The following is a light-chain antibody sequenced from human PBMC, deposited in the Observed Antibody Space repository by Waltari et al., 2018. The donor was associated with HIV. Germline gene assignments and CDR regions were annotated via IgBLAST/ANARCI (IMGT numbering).Light chain of an antibody. CDR2: KAS. Sequence: DIQMTQSPSTLSASVAGRVTITCRASQSISSWLAWYQQEPGKAPNLLIYKASSLESGVPSRFSGSGSETEFTLTISSLQTDDFATYYCQHYNSYPWTFGQGTKVEIK. CDR3: QHYNSYPWT. J-gene: IGKJ1*01. V-gene: IGKV1-5*03. CDR1: QSISSW.